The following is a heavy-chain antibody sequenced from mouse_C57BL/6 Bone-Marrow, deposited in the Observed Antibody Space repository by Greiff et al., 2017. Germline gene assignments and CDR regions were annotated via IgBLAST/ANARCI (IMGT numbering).Heavy chain of an antibody. CDR1: GCTFSSYG. J-gene: IGHJ3*01. V-gene: IGHV5-6*02. CDR3: ARFYYDYSLFAY. CDR2: ISSGGSYT. Sequence: EVKLVESGGDLVKPGGSLKLSCAASGCTFSSYGMSWVRQTPDKRLEWVATISSGGSYTYYPDSVKGRFTISRDNAKNTLYLQMSSLKSEDTAMYYCARFYYDYSLFAYWGQGTLVTVSA. D-gene: IGHD2-4*01.